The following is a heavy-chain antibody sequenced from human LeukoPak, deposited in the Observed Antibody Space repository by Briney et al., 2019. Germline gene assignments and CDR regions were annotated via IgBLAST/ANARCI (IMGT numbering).Heavy chain of an antibody. D-gene: IGHD6-6*01. CDR3: ARVGAARLGWYFDL. CDR1: GGSIGSYY. V-gene: IGHV4-59*01. Sequence: PSETLSLTCTVSGGSIGSYYWSWIRQPPGKGLEWIGYIYYSGSTNYNPSLKSRVTISVDTSKNQFSLKLSSVTAADTAVYYCARVGAARLGWYFDLWGRGTLVTVSS. CDR2: IYYSGST. J-gene: IGHJ2*01.